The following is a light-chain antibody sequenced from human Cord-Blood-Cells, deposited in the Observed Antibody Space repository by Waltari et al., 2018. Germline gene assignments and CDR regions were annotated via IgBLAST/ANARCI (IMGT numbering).Light chain of an antibody. V-gene: IGKV4-1*01. CDR2: LAX. CDR1: QSVLYSSNNKNY. J-gene: IGKJ3*01. Sequence: DIVMTQSPDSLAVSLGERATINCKSSQSVLYSSNNKNYLAWYQQKPGKPPKLLIYLAXXXXXXXXXRFRGSGFWTDFTLTISSLQAEDVAVYYCQQYYSTPFTFGPGTKVDIK. CDR3: QQYYSTPFT.